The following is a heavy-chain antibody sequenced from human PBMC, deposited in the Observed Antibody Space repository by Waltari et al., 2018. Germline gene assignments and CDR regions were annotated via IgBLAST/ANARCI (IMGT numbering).Heavy chain of an antibody. V-gene: IGHV4-4*09. CDR3: ARLGYYDSSGYAY. J-gene: IGHJ4*02. CDR2: IYTSGST. Sequence: QVQLQESGPGLVKPSETLSLTCTVSGGSISSYYWSWIRQPPGKGLEWIGYIYTSGSTNYHPSLKSRVTISVDTSKNQFSLKLSSVTAADTAVYYCARLGYYDSSGYAYWGQGTLVTVSS. D-gene: IGHD3-22*01. CDR1: GGSISSYY.